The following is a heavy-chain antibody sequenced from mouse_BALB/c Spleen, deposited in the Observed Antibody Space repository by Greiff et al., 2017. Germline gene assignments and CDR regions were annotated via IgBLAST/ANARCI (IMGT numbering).Heavy chain of an antibody. V-gene: IGHV7-1*02. J-gene: IGHJ1*01. Sequence: EVKLVESGGGLVQPGGSLRLSCATSGFTFSDFYMEWVRQPPGKRLEWIAASRNKANDYTTEYSASVKGRFIVSRDTSQSILYLQMNALRAEDTAIYYCARDASYGNPHWYFDVWGAGTTVTVSS. CDR3: ARDASYGNPHWYFDV. CDR1: GFTFSDFY. D-gene: IGHD2-1*01. CDR2: SRNKANDYTT.